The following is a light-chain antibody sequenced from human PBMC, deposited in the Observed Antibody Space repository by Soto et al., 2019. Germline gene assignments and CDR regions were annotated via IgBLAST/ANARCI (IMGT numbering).Light chain of an antibody. CDR1: GSDVGAYNF. CDR2: EVY. J-gene: IGLJ2*01. CDR3: SSYAGSNNLVV. V-gene: IGLV2-8*01. Sequence: QLVLTQPPSASGSPGQSVTISCTGTGSDVGAYNFVSWYQHHPGKAPQALIYEVYKRSSGVPDRFSGSKSGNTASLTVSGLQTEDEADYYCSSYAGSNNLVVFGGGTKLTVL.